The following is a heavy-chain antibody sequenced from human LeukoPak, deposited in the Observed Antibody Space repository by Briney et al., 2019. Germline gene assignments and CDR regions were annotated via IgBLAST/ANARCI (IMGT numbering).Heavy chain of an antibody. D-gene: IGHD6-6*01. Sequence: SVKVSCKASGGTFSSYAISWVRQAPGQGLEWMGGIIPIFGTANYAQKFQGRVTITADESTSTAYMELSSQRSEDTAVYYCARGPYSSSSYYYYYYMDVWGKGTTVTVSS. CDR2: IIPIFGTA. J-gene: IGHJ6*03. V-gene: IGHV1-69*13. CDR1: GGTFSSYA. CDR3: ARGPYSSSSYYYYYYMDV.